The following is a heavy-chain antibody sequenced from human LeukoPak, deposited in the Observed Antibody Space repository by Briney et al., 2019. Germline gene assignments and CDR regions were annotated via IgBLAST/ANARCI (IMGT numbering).Heavy chain of an antibody. D-gene: IGHD3-16*02. CDR3: ARHGSCGYYDYVWGSYRYNRFDP. J-gene: IGHJ5*02. Sequence: SETLSLTCTVSGGSISSSSYYWGWIRQPPGKGLEWIGSLYYSGSTYYNPSLKSRVTKSVDTSKNQFSLKLSSVTAADTAVYHCARHGSCGYYDYVWGSYRYNRFDPWGQGTLVTVSS. CDR2: LYYSGST. V-gene: IGHV4-39*01. CDR1: GGSISSSSYY.